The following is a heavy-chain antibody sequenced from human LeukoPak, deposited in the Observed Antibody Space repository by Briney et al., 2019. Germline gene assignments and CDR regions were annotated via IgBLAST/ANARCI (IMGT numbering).Heavy chain of an antibody. D-gene: IGHD6-19*01. CDR1: GGSIRSYY. V-gene: IGHV4-59*08. J-gene: IGHJ5*02. CDR2: MHHSGST. CDR3: TRHAAVEGSSGWSPLWWFDP. Sequence: PSETLSLTCTVSGGSIRSYYWSWIRQPPGKGLEWIGYMHHSGSTKHNPYLKSRVTISVDTSKSQFSLKLSSVTAADTAVYYCTRHAAVEGSSGWSPLWWFDPWGQGTLVTVSS.